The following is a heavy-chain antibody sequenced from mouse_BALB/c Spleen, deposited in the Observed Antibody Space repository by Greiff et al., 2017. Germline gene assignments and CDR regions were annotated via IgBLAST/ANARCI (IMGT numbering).Heavy chain of an antibody. J-gene: IGHJ4*01. D-gene: IGHD3-1*01. V-gene: IGHV1S126*01. CDR1: GYSFTSYW. CDR3: ARSGGRGYAMDY. Sequence: QVQLQQSGPQLVRPGASVKISCKASGYSFTSYWMHWVKQRPGQGLEWIGMIDPSDSETRLNQKFKDKATLTVDKSSSTAYMQLSSPTSEDSAVYYCARSGGRGYAMDYWGQGTSVTVSS. CDR2: IDPSDSET.